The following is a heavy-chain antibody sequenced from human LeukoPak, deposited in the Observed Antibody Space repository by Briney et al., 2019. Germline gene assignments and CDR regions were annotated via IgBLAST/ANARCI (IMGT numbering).Heavy chain of an antibody. J-gene: IGHJ4*02. V-gene: IGHV3-23*01. CDR3: AKAKSYNSNYDY. D-gene: IGHD4-11*01. CDR1: GFTFSNYG. CDR2: ISGSGANT. Sequence: GGSLRLSCAASGFTFSNYGMSWVRQAPGKGLEWVSVISGSGANTYYADSVKGRFTISRDNSKNTLYLQVNSLRAEDTAVYYCAKAKSYNSNYDYWGQGTLVTVSS.